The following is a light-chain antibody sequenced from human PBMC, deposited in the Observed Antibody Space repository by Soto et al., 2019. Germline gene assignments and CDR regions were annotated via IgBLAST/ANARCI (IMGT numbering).Light chain of an antibody. CDR2: DAS. V-gene: IGKV3D-20*01. J-gene: IGKJ5*01. CDR1: QSVSSSY. Sequence: EIVLTQSPGTLSLSPGERATLSCRASQSVSSSYLAWYQQKPGLAPRLLTYDASSRATGIPARFSGSGSGTEFTLTINRLEPEDFAVYYCQQYGSSLIFGQGTRLEIK. CDR3: QQYGSSLI.